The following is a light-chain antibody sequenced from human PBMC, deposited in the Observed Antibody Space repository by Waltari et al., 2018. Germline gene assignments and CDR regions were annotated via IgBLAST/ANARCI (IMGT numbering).Light chain of an antibody. CDR2: EDN. CDR1: SGSIASHY. J-gene: IGLJ2*01. Sequence: NFMLTQPHSVSESPGKTVTISCTRSSGSIASHYVQWYQQRPGSAPTTVIYEDNQRPSGFPDRFSGSIDSSSNSASLTISGLKTEDEADYYCQSYDSSNVVFGGGTKLTVL. V-gene: IGLV6-57*03. CDR3: QSYDSSNVV.